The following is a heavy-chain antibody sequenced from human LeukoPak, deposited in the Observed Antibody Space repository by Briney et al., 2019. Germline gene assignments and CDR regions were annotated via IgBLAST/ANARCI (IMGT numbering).Heavy chain of an antibody. CDR1: GGSFRTYP. CDR2: LSQFFRTT. CDR3: ATSGSGRSWDWFAP. D-gene: IGHD3-10*01. J-gene: IGHJ5*02. Sequence: SVKVSCKASGGSFRTYPISWVRQAPGQGLEWMGGLSQFFRTTNYTQKFQGRLTISTDESSTTAYMELSDLRSDDTAIYYCATSGSGRSWDWFAPWGQGTPLTVSS. V-gene: IGHV1-69*05.